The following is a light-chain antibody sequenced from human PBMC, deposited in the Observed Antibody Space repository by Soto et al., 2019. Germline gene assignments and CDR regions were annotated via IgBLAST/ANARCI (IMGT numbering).Light chain of an antibody. CDR2: DAS. CDR3: QQRSNRIT. Sequence: EIVLTQSPATLSLFPGERATLSCRASQSVGSSLAWYQQKPGQAPRLLLYDASNRATGIPARFSGSGSGTDFTLTISSLEPEDFAVYYCQQRSNRITFGQGTRLEIE. V-gene: IGKV3-11*01. CDR1: QSVGSS. J-gene: IGKJ5*01.